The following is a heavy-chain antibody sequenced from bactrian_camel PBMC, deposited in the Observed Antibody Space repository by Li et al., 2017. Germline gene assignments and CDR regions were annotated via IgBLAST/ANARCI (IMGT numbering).Heavy chain of an antibody. V-gene: IGHV3S37*01. CDR1: GFTFSSYA. Sequence: HVQLVESGGGLVQPGGSLRLSCAASGFTFSSYAMNWVRQAPGKGLKWVSYINSGGSDTQYADSVKGRFTISRDDAKNTLFLQLNSLKSEDTAMYYCAGDCRTYGMGVACALGMEFGYWGQGTQVTVS. D-gene: IGHD1*01. CDR2: INSGGSDT. J-gene: IGHJ6*01. CDR3: AGDCRTYGMGVACALGMEFGY.